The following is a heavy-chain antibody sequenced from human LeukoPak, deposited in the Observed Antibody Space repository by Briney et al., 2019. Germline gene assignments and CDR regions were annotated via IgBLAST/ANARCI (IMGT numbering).Heavy chain of an antibody. CDR2: IRGSGVGT. CDR3: ARDPNGDYIGAFDI. J-gene: IGHJ3*02. V-gene: IGHV3-23*01. D-gene: IGHD4-17*01. Sequence: GGSLRLSCAASGFTLRNYAMMWLRQAPGKGPEWVSAIRGSGVGTDYVDSVRGRFTISRDNSKNTLYLQMNRLRAEDTAVYYCARDPNGDYIGAFDILGQGTMVT. CDR1: GFTLRNYA.